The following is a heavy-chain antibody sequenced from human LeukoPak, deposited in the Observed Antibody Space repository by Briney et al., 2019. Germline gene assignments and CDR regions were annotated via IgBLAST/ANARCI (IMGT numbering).Heavy chain of an antibody. V-gene: IGHV1-69*04. CDR3: AREGDVFGPFDS. Sequence: ASVKVSCKASGNTFSSYAISWVRQAPGQGLEWLGRIVPVLEATKYSQKLEGRVTITADKSTVTAYMEVNGLRPDDMAVYYCAREGDVFGPFDSWGQGTLVTVSS. D-gene: IGHD3-16*01. CDR1: GNTFSSYA. J-gene: IGHJ4*02. CDR2: IVPVLEAT.